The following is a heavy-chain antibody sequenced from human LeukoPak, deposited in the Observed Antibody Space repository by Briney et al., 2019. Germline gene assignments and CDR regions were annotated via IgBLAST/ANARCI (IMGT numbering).Heavy chain of an antibody. Sequence: GGSLRLSCAASGFTFSSYWMSWVRQAPGKGLEWVANIKQDGSEKYYVDSVKGRFTISRDNAKNSLYLQMNSLRAEDTAVYYCARPRHDFWSGYPYYFDYWGQGTPVTVSS. CDR3: ARPRHDFWSGYPYYFDY. D-gene: IGHD3-3*01. J-gene: IGHJ4*02. CDR1: GFTFSSYW. V-gene: IGHV3-7*01. CDR2: IKQDGSEK.